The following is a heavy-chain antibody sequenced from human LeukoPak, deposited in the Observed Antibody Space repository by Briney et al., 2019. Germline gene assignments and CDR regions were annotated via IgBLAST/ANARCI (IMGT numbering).Heavy chain of an antibody. D-gene: IGHD5-18*01. Sequence: ASVKVSCKASGYTFTSYYMHWVRQAPGQGLEWMGIINPSGGSTSYAQKFQGRVTMTRDMSTSTVYMELSSLRSEDTAVYYCAREGIQNWFDPWGQGTLVTVSS. CDR1: GYTFTSYY. J-gene: IGHJ5*02. CDR2: INPSGGST. V-gene: IGHV1-46*01. CDR3: AREGIQNWFDP.